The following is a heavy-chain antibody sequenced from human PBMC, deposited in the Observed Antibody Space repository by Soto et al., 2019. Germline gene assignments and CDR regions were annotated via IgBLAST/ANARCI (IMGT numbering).Heavy chain of an antibody. D-gene: IGHD4-17*01. CDR3: ARDLGRSVYGGNPRMDY. CDR1: GGTFSSYA. V-gene: IGHV1-69*12. Sequence: QVQLVQSGAEVKKPGSSVKVSCKASGGTFSSYAISWVRQAPGQGLEWMGGIIPIFGTTNYAQKFQGRVTITADESTSTAYMELSSLRSEDTAVYYCARDLGRSVYGGNPRMDYWGQGTLVTVSS. J-gene: IGHJ4*02. CDR2: IIPIFGTT.